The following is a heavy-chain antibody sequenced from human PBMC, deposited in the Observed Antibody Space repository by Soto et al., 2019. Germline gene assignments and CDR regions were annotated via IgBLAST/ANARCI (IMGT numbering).Heavy chain of an antibody. J-gene: IGHJ4*02. CDR2: IYYSGST. CDR1: GGSISSSSYY. V-gene: IGHV4-39*01. CDR3: ARLQALYQLLSSFDY. D-gene: IGHD2-2*01. Sequence: QLQLQESGPGLVKPSETLSLTCTVSGGSISSSSYYWGWIRQPPGKGLEWIGSIYYSGSTYYNPSLKSRVTISVDTSKNQFSLKLSSVTAADTAVYYCARLQALYQLLSSFDYWGQGTLVTVSS.